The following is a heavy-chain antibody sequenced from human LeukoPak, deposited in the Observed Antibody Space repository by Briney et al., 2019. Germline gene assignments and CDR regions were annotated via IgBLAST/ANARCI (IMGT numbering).Heavy chain of an antibody. CDR1: GFTFNIYG. Sequence: PGGSLRLSCAASGFTFNIYGMHWVRQAPGKGLEWVAGISYDEMYQYYADSVKGRFTISRDNSKNTLFLQMNSLRAEDTAIYYCAKDRDYYGSGSDYWGQGTLVTFSS. CDR3: AKDRDYYGSGSDY. V-gene: IGHV3-30*18. J-gene: IGHJ4*02. D-gene: IGHD3-10*01. CDR2: ISYDEMYQ.